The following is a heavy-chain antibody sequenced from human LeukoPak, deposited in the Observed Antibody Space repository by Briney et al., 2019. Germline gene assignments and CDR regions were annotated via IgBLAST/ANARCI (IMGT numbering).Heavy chain of an antibody. V-gene: IGHV1-2*02. J-gene: IGHJ5*02. D-gene: IGHD6-6*01. Sequence: ASVKVSCKASGYTFTGYYMHWVRQAPGQGLEWMGWINPNSGGTNYAQKFQGRVTMTRDTSISTAYMELSRLRSDDTAVYYCARSSEAHNWFDPWGQGTLVTVSS. CDR2: INPNSGGT. CDR3: ARSSEAHNWFDP. CDR1: GYTFTGYY.